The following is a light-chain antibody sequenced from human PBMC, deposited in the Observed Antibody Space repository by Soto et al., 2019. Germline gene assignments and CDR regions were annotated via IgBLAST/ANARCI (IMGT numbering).Light chain of an antibody. CDR3: AAWDDSLNAVV. V-gene: IGLV1-44*01. CDR1: SSHIGSNT. Sequence: QSVLTQPPSASVTISCSGSSSHIGSNTVNWYQQLPGTAPKLLIYSNNQRPSGVPDRFSGSKSGTSASLAISGLQSEDEADYYCAAWDDSLNAVVFGGGTKVTVL. J-gene: IGLJ2*01. CDR2: SNN.